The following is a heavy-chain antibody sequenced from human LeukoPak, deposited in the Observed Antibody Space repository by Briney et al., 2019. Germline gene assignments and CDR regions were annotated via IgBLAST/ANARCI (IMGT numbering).Heavy chain of an antibody. CDR3: ARMGGSNWNREVNWFDP. Sequence: GGSLRLSCAASGFTFSSYSLNWVRQAPGKGLEWVSYISSSSSTIYYADSVKGRFTISRDNAQNLLYLQMGSLRAEDTAVYYCARMGGSNWNREVNWFDPWGQGTLVTVSS. CDR2: ISSSSSTI. V-gene: IGHV3-48*04. CDR1: GFTFSSYS. D-gene: IGHD1-1*01. J-gene: IGHJ5*02.